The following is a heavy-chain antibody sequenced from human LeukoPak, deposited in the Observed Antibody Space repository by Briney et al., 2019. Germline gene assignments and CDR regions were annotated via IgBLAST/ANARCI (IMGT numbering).Heavy chain of an antibody. J-gene: IGHJ4*02. Sequence: ASVKVSCKASGYTFTGYYMHWVRQAPGQGLEWMGWINPNSGGTNYAQKFQGRVTMIRDTSISTAYMELSRLTSDGTAVYYCARDRRVDILTGRLNDYWGQGTLVTVSS. CDR2: INPNSGGT. D-gene: IGHD3-9*01. CDR3: ARDRRVDILTGRLNDY. CDR1: GYTFTGYY. V-gene: IGHV1-2*02.